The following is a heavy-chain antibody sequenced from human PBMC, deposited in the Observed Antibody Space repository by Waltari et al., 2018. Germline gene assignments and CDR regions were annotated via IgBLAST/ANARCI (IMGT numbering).Heavy chain of an antibody. J-gene: IGHJ4*02. Sequence: QVQLQQWGAGLLKPSETLSLTCAVYGGSFSGYYWSWIRQPPGKGLEWIGEINHRGSNTANPSLKRRVTISVDTSKNQFSLKLSSVTAADTAVYYCARVRGYVHYVDYWGQGTLVTVSS. CDR1: GGSFSGYY. CDR2: INHRGSN. D-gene: IGHD5-12*01. CDR3: ARVRGYVHYVDY. V-gene: IGHV4-34*01.